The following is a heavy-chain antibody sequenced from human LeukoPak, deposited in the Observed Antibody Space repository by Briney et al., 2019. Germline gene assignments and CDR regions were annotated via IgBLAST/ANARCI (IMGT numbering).Heavy chain of an antibody. CDR3: ARRYCSTTSCQEDY. J-gene: IGHJ4*02. CDR2: VYYSGST. V-gene: IGHV4-39*01. CDR1: DGSISSSSYY. Sequence: SETLSLTCTVSDGSISSSSYYWVWIRQPPGKGLEWIGSVYYSGSTYYNPSLKSRVTISVDTSKNQFSLKLSSVTAADTAVYYCARRYCSTTSCQEDYWGQGTLVTVSS. D-gene: IGHD2-2*01.